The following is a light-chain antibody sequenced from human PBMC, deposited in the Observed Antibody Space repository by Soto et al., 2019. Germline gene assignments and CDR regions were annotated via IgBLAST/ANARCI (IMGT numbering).Light chain of an antibody. CDR1: ESVSAW. CDR3: QQYDSFST. Sequence: DIPMTQSPSTLSASMGDRVAITCRASESVSAWLAWYQQKPGKAPKLLIYDASNLQSGVPSRFSASGSGTEFTLTISSLQPDDFATYYCQQYDSFSTFGQGTKVEIK. V-gene: IGKV1-5*01. J-gene: IGKJ1*01. CDR2: DAS.